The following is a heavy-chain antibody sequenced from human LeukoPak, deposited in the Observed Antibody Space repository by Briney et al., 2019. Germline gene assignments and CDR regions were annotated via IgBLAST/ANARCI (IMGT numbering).Heavy chain of an antibody. CDR2: IIPIFGTA. J-gene: IGHJ5*02. CDR3: ARDRGSSGWSENWFDP. CDR1: GGTCSSYA. D-gene: IGHD6-19*01. Sequence: GASVKVSCKASGGTCSSYAISWVRQAPGQGLEWMGGIIPIFGTADYAQKFQGRVTITADESTSTAYMELSSLRSEDTAVYYCARDRGSSGWSENWFDPWGQGTLVTVSS. V-gene: IGHV1-69*13.